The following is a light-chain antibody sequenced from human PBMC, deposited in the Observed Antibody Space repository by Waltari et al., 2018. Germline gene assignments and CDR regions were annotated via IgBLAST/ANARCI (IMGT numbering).Light chain of an antibody. Sequence: QSALTQPASVSGSPGQSITISCTGTSSDVGGYNSVSWYQDHPGQAPKVIIYDVSDRPSWMSDRFSASKSGNTASLTISGLQAEDEADYYCSSQSSDNVVLFGGGTKLTFL. V-gene: IGLV2-14*03. CDR2: DVS. CDR1: SSDVGGYNS. CDR3: SSQSSDNVVL. J-gene: IGLJ2*01.